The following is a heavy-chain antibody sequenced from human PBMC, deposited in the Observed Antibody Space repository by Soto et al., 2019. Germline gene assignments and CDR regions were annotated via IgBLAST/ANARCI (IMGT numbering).Heavy chain of an antibody. CDR1: GFTFSSYS. CDR2: ISSSSSTI. CDR3: VIPGLEPTFYYYYYGMDV. J-gene: IGHJ6*02. V-gene: IGHV3-48*02. D-gene: IGHD1-1*01. Sequence: PVGALRLDCAASGFTFSSYSMNWVRQAQGKGLEWVSYISSSSSTIYYADSVKGRFTISRDNAKNSLYLQMISLRDEDTGVYYCVIPGLEPTFYYYYYGMDVWGQGTTVTVSS.